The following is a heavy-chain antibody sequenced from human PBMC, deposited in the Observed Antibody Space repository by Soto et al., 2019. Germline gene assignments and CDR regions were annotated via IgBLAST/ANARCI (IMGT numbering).Heavy chain of an antibody. V-gene: IGHV3-21*01. CDR2: ISSSSTYI. Sequence: GGSLRLSCAASGFTFNTYSINWVRQAPGKGLEWVSSISSSSTYIYYADSVKGRFTISRDNAKSSLFLQMNSLSGEDTAVYYCARDLFGYSPGAFDIWGQGTMVTVSS. CDR3: ARDLFGYSPGAFDI. J-gene: IGHJ3*02. D-gene: IGHD1-26*01. CDR1: GFTFNTYS.